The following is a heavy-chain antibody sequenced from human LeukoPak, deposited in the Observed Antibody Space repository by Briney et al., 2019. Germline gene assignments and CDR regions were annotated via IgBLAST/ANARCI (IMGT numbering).Heavy chain of an antibody. CDR2: INPNSGGT. J-gene: IGHJ6*02. CDR3: ARDGISQPSITIFGVVPQQYYYYYGMDV. D-gene: IGHD3-3*01. Sequence: ASVKVSCKASGYTLTGYYMHWVRQAPGQGLEWMGWINPNSGGTNYAQKFQGWVTMPRDTSISTAYMQLSRLRSDDTAVYYCARDGISQPSITIFGVVPQQYYYYYGMDVWGQGTTVTVSS. V-gene: IGHV1-2*04. CDR1: GYTLTGYY.